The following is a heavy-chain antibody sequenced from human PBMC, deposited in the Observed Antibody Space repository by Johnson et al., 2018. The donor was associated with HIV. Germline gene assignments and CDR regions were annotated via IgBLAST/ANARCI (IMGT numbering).Heavy chain of an antibody. Sequence: VQLVESGGGVVRPGGSLRLSCAASGFTFDNYGVSWVRQAPGKGLEWVSGINWNGGSTGYGDSVKGRFTISRDIPRNSVYLQMNGLRVDDTALYYCASCGSDSSGRGAFDIWGQGTMVTVSS. CDR2: INWNGGST. D-gene: IGHD3-22*01. V-gene: IGHV3-20*04. CDR1: GFTFDNYG. J-gene: IGHJ3*02. CDR3: ASCGSDSSGRGAFDI.